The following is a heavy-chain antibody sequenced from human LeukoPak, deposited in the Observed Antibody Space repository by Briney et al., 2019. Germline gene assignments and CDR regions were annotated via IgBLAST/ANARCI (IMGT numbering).Heavy chain of an antibody. D-gene: IGHD6-13*01. J-gene: IGHJ4*02. Sequence: LETLSLTCTVSGGSISSYYWSWIRQPPGKGLEWIGYIYYSGSTNYNPSLKSRVTISVDTSKNQFSLKLSSVTAADTAVYYCARGVAAAGTDYWGQGTLVTVSS. CDR3: ARGVAAAGTDY. CDR1: GGSISSYY. V-gene: IGHV4-59*01. CDR2: IYYSGST.